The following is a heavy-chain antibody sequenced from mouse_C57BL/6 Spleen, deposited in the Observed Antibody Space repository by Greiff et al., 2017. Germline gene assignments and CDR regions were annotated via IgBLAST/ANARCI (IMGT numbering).Heavy chain of an antibody. J-gene: IGHJ1*03. CDR3: ARRDYGSRYWYFDV. D-gene: IGHD1-1*01. V-gene: IGHV1-50*01. CDR2: IDPSDSYT. CDR1: GYTFTSYW. Sequence: QVQLQQPGAELVKPGASVKLSCKASGYTFTSYWMQWVKQRPGQGLEWIGEIDPSDSYTNYNQKFKGKATLTVDTSSSTAYMQLSSLTSEDSAVYYCARRDYGSRYWYFDVWGTGTTVTVSS.